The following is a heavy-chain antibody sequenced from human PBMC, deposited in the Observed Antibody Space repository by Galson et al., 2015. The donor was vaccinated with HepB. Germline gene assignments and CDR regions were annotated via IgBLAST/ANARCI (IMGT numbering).Heavy chain of an antibody. CDR2: ISGSGGST. J-gene: IGHJ6*03. V-gene: IGHV3-23*01. CDR3: AKDGEFCTSCVYFCYYYMDV. D-gene: IGHD3-16*01. Sequence: GLEWVSAISGSGGSTYYADSVKGRFTISRDNFNNMVYLQMNSLRAEDTAVYYCAKDGEFCTSCVYFCYYYMDVWGKGTTVTVSS.